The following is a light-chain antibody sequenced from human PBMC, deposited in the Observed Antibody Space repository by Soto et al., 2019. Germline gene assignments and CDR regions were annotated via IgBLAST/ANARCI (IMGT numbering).Light chain of an antibody. J-gene: IGLJ1*01. Sequence: QSVLTQPPSVSGAPGQRVTIYCTGTNSNIGAGYDVHWYRQLPGTAPKLLIYGNSNRPSGVPDRFSGSKSGTSASLAITGLQTEDEADYYCQSYDSSLSGRYVFGTGTKAPS. CDR2: GNS. CDR1: NSNIGAGYD. V-gene: IGLV1-40*01. CDR3: QSYDSSLSGRYV.